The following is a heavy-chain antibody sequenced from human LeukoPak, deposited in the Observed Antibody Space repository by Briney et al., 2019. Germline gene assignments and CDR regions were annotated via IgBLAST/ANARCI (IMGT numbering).Heavy chain of an antibody. J-gene: IGHJ4*02. CDR2: LHHTGAT. CDR1: GVSIKSHY. CDR3: ARDTGMEGPTRGISFDS. V-gene: IGHV4-4*07. Sequence: SETLSLTSSVSGVSIKSHYWNWLRQPAGKGLEWIGRLHHTGATNYNPSLKTRLSMSVDASKNQFSLMLTSVTAADTAVYYCARDTGMEGPTRGISFDSWGQGNLVTVSS. D-gene: IGHD1-26*01.